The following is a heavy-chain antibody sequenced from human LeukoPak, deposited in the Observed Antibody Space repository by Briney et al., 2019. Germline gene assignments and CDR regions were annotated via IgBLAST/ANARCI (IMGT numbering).Heavy chain of an antibody. D-gene: IGHD3-22*01. CDR2: IYYSGST. CDR3: ARWVPGDYYDSSGYYDY. V-gene: IGHV4-39*01. Sequence: SETLSLTCTVSGGSISSSSYYWGWIRQPPGRGLEWIGSIYYSGSTYYNPSLKSRVTISVDTSKNQFSLKLSSVTAADTAVYYCARWVPGDYYDSSGYYDYWGQGTLVTVSS. J-gene: IGHJ4*02. CDR1: GGSISSSSYY.